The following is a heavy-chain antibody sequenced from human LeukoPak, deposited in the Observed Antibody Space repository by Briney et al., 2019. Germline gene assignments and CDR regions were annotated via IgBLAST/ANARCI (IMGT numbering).Heavy chain of an antibody. D-gene: IGHD3-3*01. CDR1: GGSISSGLYY. V-gene: IGHV4-61*02. CDR3: ARRYKYDFWSGYYNPTPFDY. Sequence: SQTLSLTCTVSGGSISSGLYYWSWIRQPAGKGLEWIGRIYTSGSTNYNPSLKSRVTISVDTSKNQFSLKLSSVTAADTAVYYCARRYKYDFWSGYYNPTPFDYWGQGTLVTVSS. CDR2: IYTSGST. J-gene: IGHJ4*02.